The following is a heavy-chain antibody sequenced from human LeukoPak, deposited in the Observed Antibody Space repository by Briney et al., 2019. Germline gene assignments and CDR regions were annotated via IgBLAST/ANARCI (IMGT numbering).Heavy chain of an antibody. CDR3: AKDVGRWEQPHYCDC. D-gene: IGHD1-26*01. Sequence: PGGSLRLSCAASGFSFSSNAMSWVRQAPGEGLEWVSAISGNGGATCYADSVKGRFTISRDNSKNTLYLQMSSLRAEDTAVYYCAKDVGRWEQPHYCDCWGQGTRVIVSS. CDR1: GFSFSSNA. V-gene: IGHV3-23*01. J-gene: IGHJ4*02. CDR2: ISGNGGAT.